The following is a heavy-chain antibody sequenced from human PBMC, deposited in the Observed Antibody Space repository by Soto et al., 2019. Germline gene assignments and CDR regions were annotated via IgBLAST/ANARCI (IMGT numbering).Heavy chain of an antibody. V-gene: IGHV3-23*01. CDR1: GFTFSTFG. CDR3: ARVDYYDSSGYLDY. D-gene: IGHD3-22*01. CDR2: ISGSGGII. J-gene: IGHJ4*02. Sequence: GGSLRLSCAASGFTFSTFGMTWVRQAPGKGLEWVSTISGSGGIIYYADSVKGRFTISRDNSKNTLYLQMNSLRAEDTAVYYCARVDYYDSSGYLDYWGQGTLVTVS.